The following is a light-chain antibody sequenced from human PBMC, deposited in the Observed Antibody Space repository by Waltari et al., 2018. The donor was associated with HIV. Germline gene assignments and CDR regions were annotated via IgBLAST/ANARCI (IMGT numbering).Light chain of an antibody. CDR3: QVWDSSTHVV. V-gene: IGLV3-9*01. Sequence: SYELTQPLSVSVALGQTARITCGGNNIGSKNVHWYQQKPGQAPVLVIYRDSNRPSGIPERFCGSSSGNTATMTVSRAQAGDEADYYCQVWDSSTHVVFGGGTKLTVL. CDR1: NIGSKN. J-gene: IGLJ2*01. CDR2: RDS.